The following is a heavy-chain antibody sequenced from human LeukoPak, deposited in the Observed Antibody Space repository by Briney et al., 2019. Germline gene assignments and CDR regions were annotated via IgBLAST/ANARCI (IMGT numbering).Heavy chain of an antibody. D-gene: IGHD2-15*01. J-gene: IGHJ4*02. V-gene: IGHV3-23*01. Sequence: GGSLRLSCAASGFTFSSSAMSWVRQAPGKGLDWVSAISNNGGYTYYADSVQGRFTISRDNSKSTLCLQMNSLRAEDTAVYYCAKQLGYCSDGSCYFPYWGQGTLVTVSS. CDR2: ISNNGGYT. CDR1: GFTFSSSA. CDR3: AKQLGYCSDGSCYFPY.